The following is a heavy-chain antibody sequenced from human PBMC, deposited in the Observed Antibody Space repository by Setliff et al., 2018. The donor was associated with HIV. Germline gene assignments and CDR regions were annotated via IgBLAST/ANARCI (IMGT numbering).Heavy chain of an antibody. J-gene: IGHJ4*02. V-gene: IGHV3-21*01. CDR2: ISYRGDYI. D-gene: IGHD2-15*01. CDR1: GFTFGVYA. Sequence: PGGSLRLSCTTSGFTFGVYAMNWFRQAPGKGLEWVAAISYRGDYISYADSVEGRFTISRDNAKNTHYLQMTSLRPEDTAVYYCGVSGGSSPGYWGQGTLVTVSS. CDR3: GVSGGSSPGY.